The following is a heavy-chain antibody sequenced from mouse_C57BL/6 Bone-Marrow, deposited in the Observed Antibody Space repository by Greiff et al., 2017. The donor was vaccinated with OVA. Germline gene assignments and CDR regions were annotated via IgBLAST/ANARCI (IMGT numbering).Heavy chain of an antibody. Sequence: DVMLVESGEGLVKPGGSLKLSCAASGFTFSSYAMSWVRQTPEKRLEWVAYISSGGDYIYYADTVKGRFTISRDNARNTLYLQMSSLKSEDTAMYYCTRDGILRSWFAYWGQGTLVTVSA. CDR3: TRDGILRSWFAY. V-gene: IGHV5-9-1*02. CDR2: ISSGGDYI. J-gene: IGHJ3*01. D-gene: IGHD1-1*01. CDR1: GFTFSSYA.